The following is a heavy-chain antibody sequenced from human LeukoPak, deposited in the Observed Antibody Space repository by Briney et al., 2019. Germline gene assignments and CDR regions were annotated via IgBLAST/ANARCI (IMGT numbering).Heavy chain of an antibody. Sequence: GGSLRLSCAASGFTFSSYAMHWVRLSPRKGLEYVSGISSNGGTTSYADSVQGRFTISRDNSKNTLYLQMGSLRGEDMAVYYCAKVGSGWPGYYFDYWGQGTLVTVSS. CDR1: GFTFSSYA. V-gene: IGHV3-64*02. CDR2: ISSNGGTT. CDR3: AKVGSGWPGYYFDY. D-gene: IGHD6-19*01. J-gene: IGHJ4*02.